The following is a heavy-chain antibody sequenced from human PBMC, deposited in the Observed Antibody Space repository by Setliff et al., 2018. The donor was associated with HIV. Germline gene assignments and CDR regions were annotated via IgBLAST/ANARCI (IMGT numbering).Heavy chain of an antibody. CDR1: GYTFIDYY. Sequence: GASVKVSCKASGYTFIDYYMHWVRQAPGQGLEWMGMINPSGGSTSYAQEFQGRVTITRDTSATTAYMELSSLTSEDTAVYYCARDGCSGQRCYLFNWFDPWGQGTLVTVSS. CDR2: INPSGGST. V-gene: IGHV1-46*01. D-gene: IGHD2-15*01. CDR3: ARDGCSGQRCYLFNWFDP. J-gene: IGHJ5*02.